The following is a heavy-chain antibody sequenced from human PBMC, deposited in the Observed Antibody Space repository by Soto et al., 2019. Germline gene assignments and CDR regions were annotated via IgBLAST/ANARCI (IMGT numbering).Heavy chain of an antibody. J-gene: IGHJ4*02. Sequence: LACAASGFTFSSYGMHWVRQAPGKGLEWVAVISYDGSTKYYVDSVKGRFTISRDNSKNALYLQMNSLRAEDTAVYYCAKEYAPIVGTTGYYFDYWGQGTLVTVSS. CDR2: ISYDGSTK. D-gene: IGHD1-26*01. V-gene: IGHV3-30*18. CDR3: AKEYAPIVGTTGYYFDY. CDR1: GFTFSSYG.